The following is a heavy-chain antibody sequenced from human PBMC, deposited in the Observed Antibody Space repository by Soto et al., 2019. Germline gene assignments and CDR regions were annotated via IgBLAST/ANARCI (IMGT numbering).Heavy chain of an antibody. V-gene: IGHV3-15*07. D-gene: IGHD6-13*01. J-gene: IGHJ4*02. CDR1: GFTFSNAW. Sequence: GGSLRLSCAASGFTFSNAWMNWVCQAPGKGLEWVGRIKSKTDGGTTDYAAPVKGRFTISRDDSKNTLYLQMNSLKTEDTAVYYCTARRSSSSRLFPKSQSLDYWGQGTLVTVSS. CDR3: TARRSSSSRLFPKSQSLDY. CDR2: IKSKTDGGTT.